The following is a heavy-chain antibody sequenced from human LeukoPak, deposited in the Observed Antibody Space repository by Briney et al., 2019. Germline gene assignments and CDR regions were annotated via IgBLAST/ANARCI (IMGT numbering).Heavy chain of an antibody. CDR3: ARQGEGTTDY. J-gene: IGHJ4*02. Sequence: GGSLRLSCAASGFTFNTYGMNWVRQAPGKGLEWVSIISSSGSDTYYADSVKGRFTIARDNPQNTLYLQMNIPRADDTAIYYCARQGEGTTDYWGQGTLVTVSS. CDR2: ISSSGSDT. CDR1: GFTFNTYG. V-gene: IGHV3-23*01. D-gene: IGHD2/OR15-2a*01.